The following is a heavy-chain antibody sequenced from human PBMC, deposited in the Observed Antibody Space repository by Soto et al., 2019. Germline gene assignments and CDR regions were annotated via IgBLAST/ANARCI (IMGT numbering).Heavy chain of an antibody. D-gene: IGHD2-15*01. CDR1: GYTFTSYA. CDR3: ASPYAADGYCSGGSCYSPPGGFDP. J-gene: IGHJ5*02. Sequence: ASVKVSCKASGYTFTSYAMHWVRQAPGQRLEWMGWINAGNGNTKYSQKFQGRVTITRDTSASTAYMELSSLRSEDTAVYYCASPYAADGYCSGGSCYSPPGGFDPWGQGTLVTVSS. CDR2: INAGNGNT. V-gene: IGHV1-3*01.